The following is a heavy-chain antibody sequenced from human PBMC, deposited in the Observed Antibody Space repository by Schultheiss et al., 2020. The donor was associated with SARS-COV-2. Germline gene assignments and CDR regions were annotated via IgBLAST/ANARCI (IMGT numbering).Heavy chain of an antibody. CDR3: ARGSSYYGSGSYFSYFDY. V-gene: IGHV4-39*07. CDR2: IYYSGST. D-gene: IGHD3-10*01. CDR1: GGSISSGSYY. J-gene: IGHJ4*02. Sequence: GSLRLSCTVSGGSISSGSYYWSWIRQHPGKGLEWIGSIYYSGSTYYNPSLKSRVTISVDTSKNQFSLKLSSVTAADTAVYYCARGSSYYGSGSYFSYFDYWGQGTLVTVSS.